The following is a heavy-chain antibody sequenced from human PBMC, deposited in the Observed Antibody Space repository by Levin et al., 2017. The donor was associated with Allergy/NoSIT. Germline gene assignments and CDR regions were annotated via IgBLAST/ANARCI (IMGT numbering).Heavy chain of an antibody. J-gene: IGHJ4*02. Sequence: GGSLRLSCVASGFTFSNAWMSWVRQAPGKGLEWVGRIKSKTGGATTDYAAPVKGRFTISRDDSKNTLYLQMNSLTTEDTAVYYCATDSYGDYDFAYFDYWGQGTLVTVSS. CDR1: GFTFSNAW. V-gene: IGHV3-15*01. CDR3: ATDSYGDYDFAYFDY. D-gene: IGHD4-17*01. CDR2: IKSKTGGATT.